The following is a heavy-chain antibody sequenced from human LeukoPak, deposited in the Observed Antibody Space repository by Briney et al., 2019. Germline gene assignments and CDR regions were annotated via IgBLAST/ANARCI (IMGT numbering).Heavy chain of an antibody. D-gene: IGHD3-22*01. V-gene: IGHV3-53*01. CDR2: IYSGGST. J-gene: IGHJ4*02. CDR3: ARVRRHYYDSSGYYYDY. Sequence: PGGSLRLSCAASGFTVSSNYMSWVRQAPGKGLEWVSVIYSGGSTYYADSVKGRFTIPRDNSKNTLYLQMNSLRAEDTAVYYCARVRRHYYDSSGYYYDYWGQGTLVTVSS. CDR1: GFTVSSNY.